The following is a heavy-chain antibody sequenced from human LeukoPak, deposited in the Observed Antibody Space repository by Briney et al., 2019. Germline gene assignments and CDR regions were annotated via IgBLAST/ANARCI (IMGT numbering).Heavy chain of an antibody. CDR1: GGSISSYY. D-gene: IGHD6-13*01. J-gene: IGHJ4*02. V-gene: IGHV4-59*12. CDR3: ARVEAAAGTGDFDY. CDR2: IYHSGST. Sequence: PSETLSLTCTVSGGSISSYYGSWLRQPPGKGREWIGYIYHSGSTYYNPSLKSRVTISVDRSKNQFSLKLSSVTAADTAVYYCARVEAAAGTGDFDYWGQGTLVTVSS.